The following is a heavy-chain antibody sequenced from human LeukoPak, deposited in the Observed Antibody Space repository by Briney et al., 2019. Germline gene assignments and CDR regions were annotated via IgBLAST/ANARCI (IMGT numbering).Heavy chain of an antibody. J-gene: IGHJ4*02. Sequence: GGSLRLSCAASGFTFSSYWMSWVRQAPGKGLEWVANIKQDGSEKYYVDSVKGRFTISRDSSKNTLFLQMNRLRPEDAAVYYCAKAPVTTCRGAYCYPFDYWGQGTLVTVSS. CDR2: IKQDGSEK. CDR1: GFTFSSYW. D-gene: IGHD2-21*01. V-gene: IGHV3-7*03. CDR3: AKAPVTTCRGAYCYPFDY.